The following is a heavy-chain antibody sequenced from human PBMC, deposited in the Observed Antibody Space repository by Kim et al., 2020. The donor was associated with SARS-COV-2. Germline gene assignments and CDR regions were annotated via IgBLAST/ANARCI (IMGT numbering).Heavy chain of an antibody. J-gene: IGHJ4*02. V-gene: IGHV2-5*02. CDR2: IYWDDDK. Sequence: SGTTLVNPTQTLTLTCTFSGFSLSTSGVGVVWIRQPPGKSLEWLALIYWDDDKLYSPSLKSRLTITKDTSKNQGVLKMTNMDPLDTATYYCAHIDLPGLREPSGDARGTFDYWGQGTLGTVSS. CDR3: AHIDLPGLREPSGDARGTFDY. CDR1: GFSLSTSGVG. D-gene: IGHD3-10*01.